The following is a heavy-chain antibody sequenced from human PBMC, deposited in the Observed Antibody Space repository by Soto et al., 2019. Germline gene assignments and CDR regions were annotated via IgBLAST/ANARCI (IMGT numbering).Heavy chain of an antibody. J-gene: IGHJ6*02. CDR1: GYSFTIYC. CDR3: ARHAVQLWLRNYYYYGMDV. D-gene: IGHD5-18*01. V-gene: IGHV5-51*01. Sequence: PGESVKSAGKGSGYSFTIYCIGWVLQMPGKGLEWMGIIYPGDSDTRYSPSFQGQVTISADKSISTAYLQWSSLKASDTAMYYCARHAVQLWLRNYYYYGMDVWGQGTTVTVSS. CDR2: IYPGDSDT.